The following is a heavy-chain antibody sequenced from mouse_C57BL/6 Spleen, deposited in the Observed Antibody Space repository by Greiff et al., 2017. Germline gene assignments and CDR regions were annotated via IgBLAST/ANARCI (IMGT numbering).Heavy chain of an antibody. D-gene: IGHD2-3*01. CDR3: AIDGYYVRYAMDY. V-gene: IGHV1-69*01. CDR1: GYTFTSYW. Sequence: VQLQQPGAELVMPGASVKLSCKASGYTFTSYWMHWVKQRPGQGLEWIGEIDPSDSYTNYNQKFKGKSTLTVDKSSSTAYMQLSSLTSEDSAVYYCAIDGYYVRYAMDYWGQGTSVTVSS. CDR2: IDPSDSYT. J-gene: IGHJ4*01.